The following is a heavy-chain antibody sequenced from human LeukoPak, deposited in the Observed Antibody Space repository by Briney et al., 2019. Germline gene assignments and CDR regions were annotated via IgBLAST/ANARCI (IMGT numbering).Heavy chain of an antibody. D-gene: IGHD4-23*01. CDR2: ITSSSRTI. CDR1: GFTFSDYD. Sequence: GGSLRLSCAASGFTFSDYDMDWVRQPPGKGLEWVSYITSSSRTINYADSVKGRFTVSRDNAKNSLYLQMDSLRDEDTAVYYCARPTTVALDYWGQGTLVTVSS. J-gene: IGHJ4*02. CDR3: ARPTTVALDY. V-gene: IGHV3-48*02.